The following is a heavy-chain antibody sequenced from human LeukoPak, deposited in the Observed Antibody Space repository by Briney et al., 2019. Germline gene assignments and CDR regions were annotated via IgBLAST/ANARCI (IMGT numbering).Heavy chain of an antibody. D-gene: IGHD6-6*01. Sequence: GSVKVSCKASGYTFTSYDINWVRQATGQGLEWMGWMNPNSGNTGYAQKFQGRVTITRNTSISTAYMELSSLRSEDTAVYYCASMPHSSSSLDYWGQGTLVTVSS. CDR1: GYTFTSYD. CDR3: ASMPHSSSSLDY. CDR2: MNPNSGNT. V-gene: IGHV1-8*03. J-gene: IGHJ4*02.